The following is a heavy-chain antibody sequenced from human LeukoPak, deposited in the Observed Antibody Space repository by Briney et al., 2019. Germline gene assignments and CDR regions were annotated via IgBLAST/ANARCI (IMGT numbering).Heavy chain of an antibody. D-gene: IGHD3-10*01. J-gene: IGHJ4*02. CDR1: GFTVSTSY. CDR2: ISGSGGST. CDR3: AKDSRYGSGSYYVY. V-gene: IGHV3-23*01. Sequence: GGSLRLSCAASGFTVSTSYMTWVRQAPGKGLEWVSAISGSGGSTYYADSVKGRFTISRDNSKNTLYLQMNSLRAEDTAVYYCAKDSRYGSGSYYVYWGQGTLVTVSS.